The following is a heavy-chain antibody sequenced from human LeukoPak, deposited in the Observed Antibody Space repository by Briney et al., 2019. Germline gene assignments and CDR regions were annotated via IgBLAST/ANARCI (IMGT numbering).Heavy chain of an antibody. CDR3: AKPPWVTWSRYFFDY. CDR2: ISGNGDTT. Sequence: GGPLRLSCAASEFTFTSNAMTWTGQAPGKGLDWASPISGNGDTTYYADSVKGRFTISRDNSKNTLYLQMNSLRADDTAVYYCAKPPWVTWSRYFFDYWGQGTLVTVSS. J-gene: IGHJ4*02. D-gene: IGHD2-21*02. V-gene: IGHV3-23*01. CDR1: EFTFTSNA.